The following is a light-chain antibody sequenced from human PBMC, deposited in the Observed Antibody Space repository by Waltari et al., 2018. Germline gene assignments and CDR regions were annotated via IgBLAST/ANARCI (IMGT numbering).Light chain of an antibody. CDR1: QSVSSN. V-gene: IGKV3-15*01. J-gene: IGKJ3*01. CDR3: QQYNNWPPFT. CDR2: GVS. Sequence: EIVMTQSPATLSVSPGERATLSCRASQSVSSNLAWYQQKPGQAPRLLIYGVSTRATGIPARFSGRGSGTEFTLIISSLQSEDFAVYYCQQYNNWPPFTFGPGTKVDIK.